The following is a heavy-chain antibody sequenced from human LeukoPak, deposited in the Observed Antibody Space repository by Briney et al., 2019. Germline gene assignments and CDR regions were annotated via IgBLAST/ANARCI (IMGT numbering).Heavy chain of an antibody. CDR3: ARGDYDILTGYYFGAFDI. V-gene: IGHV3-64*01. CDR2: ISSNGGSA. D-gene: IGHD3-9*01. J-gene: IGHJ3*02. CDR1: GFTFSSYA. Sequence: GGSLRLSCAASGFTFSSYAMHWVRQAPGKGLEYVSAISSNGGSAYYANSVKGRFTISRDNSKNTLYLQMGSLRAEDMAVYYCARGDYDILTGYYFGAFDIWGQGTMVTVSS.